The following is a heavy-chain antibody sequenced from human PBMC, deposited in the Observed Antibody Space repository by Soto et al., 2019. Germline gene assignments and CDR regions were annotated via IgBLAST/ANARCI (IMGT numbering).Heavy chain of an antibody. D-gene: IGHD4-4*01. Sequence: QVQLVQSGAEVKKPGSSGKVSCTSSGGTCSSYAYSWVRQAPGQGLEWMGGIIPVFGTATYAQNFQGRLTSTSYESTSPADLELSSLRSEDTAVYYWARSHSVLGYFYYGMDVWGQGTTVTVSS. CDR3: ARSHSVLGYFYYGMDV. CDR1: GGTCSSYA. V-gene: IGHV1-69*01. J-gene: IGHJ6*02. CDR2: IIPVFGTA.